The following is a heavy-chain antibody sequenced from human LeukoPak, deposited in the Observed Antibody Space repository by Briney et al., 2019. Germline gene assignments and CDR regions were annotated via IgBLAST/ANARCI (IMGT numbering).Heavy chain of an antibody. CDR2: ISGSGGST. D-gene: IGHD3-10*01. J-gene: IGHJ4*02. V-gene: IGHV3-23*01. Sequence: GGSLRLSCAASGFTFSSYAMSWVRQAPGKGLEWVSAISGSGGSTYYADSVKGRFTISRDNSKNTLYLQMNSLRAEDTAVYYCAKPDITMVRGVAYYFDYWGQGTLVTVSS. CDR3: AKPDITMVRGVAYYFDY. CDR1: GFTFSSYA.